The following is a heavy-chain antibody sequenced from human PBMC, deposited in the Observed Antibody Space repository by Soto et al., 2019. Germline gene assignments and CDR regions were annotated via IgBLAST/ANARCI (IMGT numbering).Heavy chain of an antibody. CDR1: GGSFSGYY. D-gene: IGHD1-1*01. V-gene: IGHV4-34*01. CDR2: INHSGST. CDR3: ARNYWRYLYRRNWFDP. J-gene: IGHJ5*02. Sequence: SETLSLTCAVYGGSFSGYYWSWIRQPPGKGLEWIGEINHSGSTNYNPSLKRRVTISLDTSKNQVSLKLSSVTAADTAVYSCARNYWRYLYRRNWFDPWGQGTLVTVSS.